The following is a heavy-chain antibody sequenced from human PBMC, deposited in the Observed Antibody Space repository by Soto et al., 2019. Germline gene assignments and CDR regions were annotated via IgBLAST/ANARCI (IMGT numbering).Heavy chain of an antibody. D-gene: IGHD3-10*01. CDR1: GFTFSSYG. J-gene: IGHJ4*02. CDR2: ISYDGSNK. Sequence: QVQLVESGGGVVQPGRSLRLSCAASGFTFSSYGMHWVRQAPGKGLEWVAVISYDGSNKYYADSVKGRFTISRDNSKNTLYLQLNSLRAEDTAVYYCEKDSVFYYYGAGSYYKGKWYFDYWGQGTLVTVSS. CDR3: EKDSVFYYYGAGSYYKGKWYFDY. V-gene: IGHV3-30*18.